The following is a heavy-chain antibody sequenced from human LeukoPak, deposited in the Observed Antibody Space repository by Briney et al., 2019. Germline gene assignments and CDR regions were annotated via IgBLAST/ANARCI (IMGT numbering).Heavy chain of an antibody. CDR3: AKVPNAIPSYFDY. D-gene: IGHD2-8*01. J-gene: IGHJ4*02. CDR2: ISGSGGST. V-gene: IGHV3-23*01. CDR1: GFTFSSYA. Sequence: GGSLRLSCAASGFTFSSYAMSWVRQAPGKGLEWVSAISGSGGSTYYADSVKGRFTISRDNSKNTLHLQMNSLRAEDTAVYYCAKVPNAIPSYFDYWGQGTLVTVSS.